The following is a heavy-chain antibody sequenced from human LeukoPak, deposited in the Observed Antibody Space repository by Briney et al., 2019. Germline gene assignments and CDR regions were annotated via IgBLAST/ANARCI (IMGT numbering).Heavy chain of an antibody. V-gene: IGHV4-4*02. J-gene: IGHJ4*02. D-gene: IGHD4-23*01. Sequence: SGTLSLTCTVSGDPITKTNWWGWVRQPPGRGLQWVGQIYHGGSTDYNPSLKSRVSISMDKSKNQFSLRLTSVTAADTAVYYCARLNGYGGHLDYWGQGTLVTVSS. CDR3: ARLNGYGGHLDY. CDR1: GDPITKTNW. CDR2: IYHGGST.